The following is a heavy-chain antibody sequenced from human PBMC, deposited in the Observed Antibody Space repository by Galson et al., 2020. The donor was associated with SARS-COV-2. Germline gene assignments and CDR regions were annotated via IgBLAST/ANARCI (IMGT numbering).Heavy chain of an antibody. CDR2: INHSGST. V-gene: IGHV4-34*01. J-gene: IGHJ6*02. CDR3: ARASGDSSYYYGMDV. D-gene: IGHD3-22*01. CDR1: GGSFSGYY. Sequence: SETLSLTCAVYGGSFSGYYWSWIRQPPGKGLEWIGEINHSGSTNYNPSLKSRVTISVDTSKNQFSLKLSSVTAADTAVYYCARASGDSSYYYGMDVWGQGTTVTVSS.